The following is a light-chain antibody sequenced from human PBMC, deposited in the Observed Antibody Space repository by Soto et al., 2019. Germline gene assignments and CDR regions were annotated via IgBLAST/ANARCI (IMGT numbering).Light chain of an antibody. CDR2: LNSDGSH. V-gene: IGLV4-69*01. Sequence: QLVLTQSPSASASLGASVKLTCTLRSGHSSYAIAWHQQQPEKGPRYLMKLNSDGSHSKGDGIPDRFSGSSSGAERYLTISSLQSEDEADYSCQTWGTGVVFGGGTKLTVL. CDR3: QTWGTGVV. J-gene: IGLJ2*01. CDR1: SGHSSYA.